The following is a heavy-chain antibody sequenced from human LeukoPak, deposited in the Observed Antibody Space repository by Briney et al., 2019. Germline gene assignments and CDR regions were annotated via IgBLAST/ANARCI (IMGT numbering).Heavy chain of an antibody. J-gene: IGHJ4*02. V-gene: IGHV4-61*01. D-gene: IGHD6-13*01. Sequence: SETLSLTCTVSGGSVSSGSYYWSWIRQPPGKGLEWIGYIYYSGSTNYNPSLKSRVTISVDTSKNQFSLKLSSVTAADTAVYYCAREGVAAAGKLDYWGQGTLVTVSS. CDR2: IYYSGST. CDR1: GGSVSSGSYY. CDR3: AREGVAAAGKLDY.